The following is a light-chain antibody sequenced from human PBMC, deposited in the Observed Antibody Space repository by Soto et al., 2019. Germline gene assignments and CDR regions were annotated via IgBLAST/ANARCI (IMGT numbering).Light chain of an antibody. CDR1: QSVTSNF. CDR3: QEYGNSRWT. CDR2: GAS. V-gene: IGKV3-20*01. Sequence: EIVLTQSPGTLPLSPGERATLSCRASQSVTSNFLAWYQQKPGQTPRLLIYGASSRATGIPDRFRGSGSGADFTLTITRLEPEDFAVYDGQEYGNSRWTFGQGTKVEIK. J-gene: IGKJ1*01.